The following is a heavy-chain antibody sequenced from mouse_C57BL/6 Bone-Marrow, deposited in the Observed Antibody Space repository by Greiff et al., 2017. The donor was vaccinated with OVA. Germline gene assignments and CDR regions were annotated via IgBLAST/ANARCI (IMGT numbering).Heavy chain of an antibody. CDR1: GYTFTDYN. CDR2: INPNNGGT. Sequence: EVQLQQSGPELVKPGASVKIPCKASGYTFTDYNMDWVKQSHGKSLEWIGDINPNNGGTIYNQKFKGKATLTVDKSSSTAYMERRSLTYEDTAVSYCVRPGEYAGGDSIDYWGQGTTLTVSS. CDR3: VRPGEYAGGDSIDY. J-gene: IGHJ2*01. D-gene: IGHD5-1*01. V-gene: IGHV1-18*01.